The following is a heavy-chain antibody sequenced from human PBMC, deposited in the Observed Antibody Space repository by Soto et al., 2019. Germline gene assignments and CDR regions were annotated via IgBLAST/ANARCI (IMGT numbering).Heavy chain of an antibody. V-gene: IGHV1-69*01. CDR2: IIPIFGTA. CDR1: GGTFSSYA. J-gene: IGHJ4*02. Sequence: QVQLVQSGAEVQKPGSSVKVSCKASGGTFSSYAISWVRQAPGQGLEWMGGIIPIFGTANYAQKFQGRVTITADESTSTAYMELSSLRSEDTAVYYCARGTTYYYDSSGYYMVPYYFDYWGQGTLVTVSS. D-gene: IGHD3-22*01. CDR3: ARGTTYYYDSSGYYMVPYYFDY.